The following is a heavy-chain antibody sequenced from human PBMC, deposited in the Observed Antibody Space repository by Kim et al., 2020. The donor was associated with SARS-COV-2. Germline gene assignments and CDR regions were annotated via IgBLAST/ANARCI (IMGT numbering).Heavy chain of an antibody. CDR3: ARAPRGWRQHHGWYYFDY. CDR1: GGSISSDY. D-gene: IGHD2-15*01. CDR2: IYYSGNT. V-gene: IGHV4-59*01. J-gene: IGHJ4*01. Sequence: SETLSLTCTVSGGSISSDYWSWIRQPPGKGLEWIGYIYYSGNTNYNPSLKSRVTISVDTSKNQFSLKLRSVTAADTAAHYCARAPRGWRQHHGWYYFDY.